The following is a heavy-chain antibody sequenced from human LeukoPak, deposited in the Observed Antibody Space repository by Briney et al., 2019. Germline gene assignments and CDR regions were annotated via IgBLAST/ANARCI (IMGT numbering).Heavy chain of an antibody. Sequence: VASVKVSCKASGGTFSSYAISWVRQAPGQGLEWMGGIIPIFGTANYAQKFQGRVTITADESTSTAYMELSSLRSEDTAVYYCARIPDTAVVTWGQGTLVTVSS. V-gene: IGHV1-69*13. CDR1: GGTFSSYA. J-gene: IGHJ5*02. D-gene: IGHD5-18*01. CDR2: IIPIFGTA. CDR3: ARIPDTAVVT.